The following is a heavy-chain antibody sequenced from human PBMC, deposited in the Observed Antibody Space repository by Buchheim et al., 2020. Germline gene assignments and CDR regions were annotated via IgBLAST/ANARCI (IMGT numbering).Heavy chain of an antibody. CDR3: ARDRYYYDSSGYTPDAFDI. V-gene: IGHV3-21*01. D-gene: IGHD3-22*01. CDR1: GFTFSSYS. CDR2: ISSSSSYI. Sequence: EVQLVESGGGLVKPGGSLRLSCAASGFTFSSYSMNWVRQAPGKGLEWVSSISSSSSYIYYEDSVKGRFTISRDNAKNSLYLQMNSLRAEDTAVYYCARDRYYYDSSGYTPDAFDIWGQGT. J-gene: IGHJ3*02.